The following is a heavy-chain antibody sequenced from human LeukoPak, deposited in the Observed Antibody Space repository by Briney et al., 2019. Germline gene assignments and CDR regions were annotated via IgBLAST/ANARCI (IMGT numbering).Heavy chain of an antibody. CDR1: GFTFSDYY. CDR2: ISSSGSTI. V-gene: IGHV3-11*01. J-gene: IGHJ4*02. D-gene: IGHD3-22*01. Sequence: GGSLRLSCAASGFTFSDYYMSWIRQAPGKGLEWVSYISSSGSTIYYADSVKGRFTISRDNAKNSLYPQMNSLRAEDTAVYYCARATAHLSTYYYDSSGYADYWGQGTLVTVSS. CDR3: ARATAHLSTYYYDSSGYADY.